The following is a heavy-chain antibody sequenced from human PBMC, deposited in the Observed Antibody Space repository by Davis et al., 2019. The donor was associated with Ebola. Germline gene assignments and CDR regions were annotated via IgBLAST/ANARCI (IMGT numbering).Heavy chain of an antibody. CDR1: GGSISSYY. D-gene: IGHD3-3*01. V-gene: IGHV4-34*01. CDR3: ARIVFGAFDP. CDR2: INHSGST. Sequence: SETLSLTCTVSGGSISSYYWSWIRQPPGKGLEWIGEINHSGSTNYNPSLKSRVTISVDTSKNQFSLKLSSVTAADTAVYYCARIVFGAFDPWGQGTLVTVSS. J-gene: IGHJ5*02.